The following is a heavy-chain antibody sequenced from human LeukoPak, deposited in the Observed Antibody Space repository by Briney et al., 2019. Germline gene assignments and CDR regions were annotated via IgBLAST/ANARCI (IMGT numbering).Heavy chain of an antibody. D-gene: IGHD2-8*01. Sequence: PGGSLRLSCAASGFTLSSNWMNWVRQAPGKGLGWVAIIKQDGSEKYYVDSVKGRFTISRDNAKNSLYLQVNSLRAEDTAVYYCARGNGFIIDYWGQGTLVTVSS. CDR2: IKQDGSEK. CDR1: GFTLSSNW. J-gene: IGHJ4*02. CDR3: ARGNGFIIDY. V-gene: IGHV3-7*01.